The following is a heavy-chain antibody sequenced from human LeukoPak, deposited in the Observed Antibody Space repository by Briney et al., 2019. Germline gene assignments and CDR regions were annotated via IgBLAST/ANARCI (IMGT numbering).Heavy chain of an antibody. CDR1: GFTFSRYA. J-gene: IGHJ4*02. CDR2: ISGSGGGGST. Sequence: GGSLRLSCAASGFTFSRYAMSWVRQAPGKGLEWVSGISGSGGGGSTYYAGSVKGHFTISRDNSQNTLYLQMNSLRPEDTAVYYCAKGGASVTRYVDYWGQGTLVTVSS. V-gene: IGHV3-23*01. CDR3: AKGGASVTRYVDY. D-gene: IGHD4-17*01.